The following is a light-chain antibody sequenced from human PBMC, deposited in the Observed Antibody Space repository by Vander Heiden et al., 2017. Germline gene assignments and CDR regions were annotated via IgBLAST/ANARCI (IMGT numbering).Light chain of an antibody. CDR1: SSNIGAGYA. V-gene: IGLV1-40*01. CDR3: QSYDSTLSAVV. Sequence: QSVLTQPPPVSGAPGQWVTISCTGSSSNIGAGYAVHWYQQLPGTAPKLLIYHNNDRPSGVPDRFSGSKSGTSASLAITGLQAEDEADYYCQSYDSTLSAVVFGGGTKLTVL. CDR2: HNN. J-gene: IGLJ3*02.